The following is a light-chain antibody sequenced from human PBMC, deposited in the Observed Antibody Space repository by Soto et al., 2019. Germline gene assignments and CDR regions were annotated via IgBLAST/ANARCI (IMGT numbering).Light chain of an antibody. CDR3: QQRINWPPVT. V-gene: IGKV3-11*01. J-gene: IGKJ4*01. Sequence: EIVLTQSPATLSLSPGERATLSCRASQSVSRYLAWYQQKPGQAPRLLIYDASNRATGIPARFSGSVSWTDFTLTISSLEPEDFAIYYCQQRINWPPVTFGGGTKVEIK. CDR1: QSVSRY. CDR2: DAS.